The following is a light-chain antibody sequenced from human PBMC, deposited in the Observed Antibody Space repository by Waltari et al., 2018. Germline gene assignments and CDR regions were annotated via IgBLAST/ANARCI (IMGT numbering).Light chain of an antibody. CDR3: SSYTSSSSWV. V-gene: IGLV2-14*01. CDR2: EVR. J-gene: IGLJ3*02. Sequence: QSALTQPASVSGSPGQSITISCTGTSSDVGGYDSVSWYQQHPAKAPKLMIYEVRNRPSGDSSRFSGSKSANTASLTISGPQAEDEADYYCSSYTSSSSWVFGGGTKLTVL. CDR1: SSDVGGYDS.